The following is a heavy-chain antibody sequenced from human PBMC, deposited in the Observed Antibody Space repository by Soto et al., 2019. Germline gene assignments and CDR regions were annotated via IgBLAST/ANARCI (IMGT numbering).Heavy chain of an antibody. CDR2: IRVYNGNT. CDR3: ARDLLPMDV. V-gene: IGHV1-18*01. J-gene: IGHJ6*02. Sequence: QVQLVQSGAEVKKPGASVKVSCKASGYTFTSYGISWVRQAPGQGLEWMGWIRVYNGNTNYAQKLQGRVTMTTDTYTSTAYLELRSLRSADRAEYYCARDLLPMDVWGQGTTVTVSS. CDR1: GYTFTSYG.